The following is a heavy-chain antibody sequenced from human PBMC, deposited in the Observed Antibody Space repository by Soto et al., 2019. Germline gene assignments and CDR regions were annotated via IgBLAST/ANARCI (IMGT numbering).Heavy chain of an antibody. CDR2: LSDSGSST. D-gene: IGHD5-18*01. CDR3: VKRIGQYSYGSPFDY. V-gene: IGHV3-23*01. CDR1: GFIFSDYA. Sequence: EVQLLESGGGLVQPGGSLRLSCAASGFIFSDYAMSWVRQAPGKGLEWVSALSDSGSSTYYADSVKGRFTISRDNSKNTLYLQMNSLRAEDTAVYYCVKRIGQYSYGSPFDYWGQGTLVTVSS. J-gene: IGHJ4*02.